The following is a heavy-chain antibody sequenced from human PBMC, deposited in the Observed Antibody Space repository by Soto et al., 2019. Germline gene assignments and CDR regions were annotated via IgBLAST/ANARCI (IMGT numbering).Heavy chain of an antibody. J-gene: IGHJ4*02. V-gene: IGHV4-39*01. CDR3: ARSSITPRLFMYPFDY. Sequence: QLQLQESGPGLVKPSETLSLTCTVSGGSITSSSHYWGWIRQPPGKGLECIANIYYDGNTYYNPSLKSRATISLDTSKNQFSLRLNSVTAADTAVYYCARSSITPRLFMYPFDYWGQGTLVTVSS. D-gene: IGHD6-6*01. CDR2: IYYDGNT. CDR1: GGSITSSSHY.